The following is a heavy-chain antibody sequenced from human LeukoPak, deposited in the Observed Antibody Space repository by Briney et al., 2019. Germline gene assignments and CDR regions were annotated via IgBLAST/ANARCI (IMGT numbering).Heavy chain of an antibody. Sequence: SETLSLTCTVSGGSISSYYWSWIRQPPGKGLEWIGCIYYSGSTNYNPSLKSRVTISVDTSKNQFSLKLSSVTAADTAVYYCAKTYYDILTGYGGPYYMDVWGKGTTVTVSS. D-gene: IGHD3-9*01. CDR2: IYYSGST. CDR1: GGSISSYY. V-gene: IGHV4-59*01. CDR3: AKTYYDILTGYGGPYYMDV. J-gene: IGHJ6*03.